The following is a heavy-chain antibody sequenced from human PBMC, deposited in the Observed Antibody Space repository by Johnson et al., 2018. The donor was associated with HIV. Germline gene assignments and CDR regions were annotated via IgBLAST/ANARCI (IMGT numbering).Heavy chain of an antibody. CDR1: GFTVSTYH. D-gene: IGHD3-10*01. Sequence: VQLVESGGGLIQPGESLRLSCAASGFTVSTYHMSWVRQAPGKGLEWVSVIYDGGRTYYGDSVKGRLPISGDTSKNTLHLEMNSLRAEDTAMYYCARGTIIMFRGVIGFDIWGQGTMVTVSS. CDR2: IYDGGRT. J-gene: IGHJ3*02. V-gene: IGHV3-53*01. CDR3: ARGTIIMFRGVIGFDI.